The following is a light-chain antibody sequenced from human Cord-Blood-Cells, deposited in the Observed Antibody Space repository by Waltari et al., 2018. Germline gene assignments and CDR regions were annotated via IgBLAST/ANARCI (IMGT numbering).Light chain of an antibody. Sequence: QSALTQPASVSGSPGQSITIPCTGTSLDVWSYKLVPWYQQHPGKAPKLMIYEGSKRPSGVSNRFSGSKSGNTASLTISGLQAEDEADYYCCSYAGSSTWVFGGGTKLTVL. V-gene: IGLV2-23*01. CDR2: EGS. CDR3: CSYAGSSTWV. CDR1: SLDVWSYKL. J-gene: IGLJ3*02.